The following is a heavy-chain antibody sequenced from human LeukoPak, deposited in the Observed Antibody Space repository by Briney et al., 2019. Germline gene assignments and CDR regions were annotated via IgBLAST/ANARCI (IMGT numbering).Heavy chain of an antibody. CDR1: GGSISSNTYY. V-gene: IGHV4-39*07. CDR2: IYYSGST. J-gene: IGHJ6*03. D-gene: IGHD3-16*02. Sequence: PSETLSLTCTVSGGSISSNTYYWGWIRQPPGKGLEWIGCIYYSGSTYYNPSLKSRVTISVDTSKNQFSLKLSSVTAADTAVYYCARDYYDYVWGSYRYSNYYYYMDVWGKGTTVIISS. CDR3: ARDYYDYVWGSYRYSNYYYYMDV.